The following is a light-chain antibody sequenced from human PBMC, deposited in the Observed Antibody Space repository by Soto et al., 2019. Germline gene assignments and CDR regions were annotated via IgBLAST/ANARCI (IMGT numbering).Light chain of an antibody. CDR3: QQRYAWPPIT. Sequence: EIVLTQSPATLSLSPGERATLSCRTSRSVRSYLAWYQQKPGQAPRLLIYDASNRAAGIPARFSGSGSETDFTLTISNLEPEDFVVYYCQQRYAWPPITFGQGTRLEIK. V-gene: IGKV3-11*01. CDR2: DAS. CDR1: RSVRSY. J-gene: IGKJ5*01.